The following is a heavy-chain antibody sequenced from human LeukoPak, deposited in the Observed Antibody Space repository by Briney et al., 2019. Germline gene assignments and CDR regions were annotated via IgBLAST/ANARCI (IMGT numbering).Heavy chain of an antibody. Sequence: GGSLRLSCAASGFTVSSNYMSWVRQAPGKGLEWVSVIYSGGSTYYADSVKGRFTISRENSKNTLYLQMNSLRAEDTAVYYCARDSYYGSGSQSGYYYYYMDVWGKGTTVTISS. CDR2: IYSGGST. CDR3: ARDSYYGSGSQSGYYYYYMDV. CDR1: GFTVSSNY. D-gene: IGHD3-10*01. J-gene: IGHJ6*03. V-gene: IGHV3-66*01.